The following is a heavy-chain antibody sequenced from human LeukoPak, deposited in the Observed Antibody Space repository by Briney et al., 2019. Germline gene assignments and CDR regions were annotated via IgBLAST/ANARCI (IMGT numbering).Heavy chain of an antibody. CDR1: GGSISSGGYY. Sequence: SQTLSLTCTVSGGSISSGGYYWSWIRQHPGKGLEWIGYIYYSGSTCYNPSLKSRVTISVDTSKNQFSLKLSSVTAADTAVYYCARGIIVVVPAAPADAFDIWGQGTMVTVSS. J-gene: IGHJ3*02. CDR3: ARGIIVVVPAAPADAFDI. D-gene: IGHD2-2*01. V-gene: IGHV4-31*03. CDR2: IYYSGST.